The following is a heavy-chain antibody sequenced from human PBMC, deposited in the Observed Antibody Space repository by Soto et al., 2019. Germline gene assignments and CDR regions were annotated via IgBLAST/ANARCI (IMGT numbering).Heavy chain of an antibody. CDR2: TYYSGST. J-gene: IGHJ5*02. CDR1: GGSISSTSYY. CDR3: ASSDCTNGVCYSENWFDP. D-gene: IGHD2-8*01. V-gene: IGHV4-39*01. Sequence: QLQLQESGPGLVKPSETLSLTCTVSGGSISSTSYYWGWIRQPPGKGLEWIGSTYYSGSTYYNPYLKSRVTISVDTSKNQFSLKLSSVTAADTAVYYCASSDCTNGVCYSENWFDPWGQGTLVTVSS.